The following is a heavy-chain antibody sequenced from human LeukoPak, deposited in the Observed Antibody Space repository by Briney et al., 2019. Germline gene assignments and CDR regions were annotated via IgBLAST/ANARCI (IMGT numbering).Heavy chain of an antibody. D-gene: IGHD1-14*01. CDR2: ISYDGSNK. CDR1: GFTFSSYA. V-gene: IGHV3-30-3*01. Sequence: GRSLRLSCAASGFTFSSYAMHWVRQAPGKGLEWVAVISYDGSNKYYADSVKGRFTISRDNSKNTLYLQMNGLRAEDTAVYYCARGTVPQFIYWGQGTLVTVSS. CDR3: ARGTVPQFIY. J-gene: IGHJ4*02.